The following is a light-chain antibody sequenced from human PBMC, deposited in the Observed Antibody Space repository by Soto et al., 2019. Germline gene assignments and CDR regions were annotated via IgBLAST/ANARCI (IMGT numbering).Light chain of an antibody. CDR2: DTN. J-gene: IGLJ1*01. CDR1: SSNIGNNY. V-gene: IGLV1-51*01. Sequence: QSVLTQPPSVSAAPGQKVPISCSGSSSNIGNNYVSWYQQLPGTAPKLLIYDTNKRPSGIPDRFSGSKSGTSATLGITGLQTGDEADYYCGTWDSSLSAYVFGTGTKLTV. CDR3: GTWDSSLSAYV.